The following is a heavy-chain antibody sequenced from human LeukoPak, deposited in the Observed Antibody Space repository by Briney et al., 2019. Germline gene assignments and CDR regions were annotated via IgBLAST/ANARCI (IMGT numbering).Heavy chain of an antibody. Sequence: SETLSLTCAVYGGSFSSYYWSWVRQPPGKGPEWIGCIYYSGSTNYNPSLESRVTISLDTSKNQFSLKLSSVTAADTAVYYCARTTYYYDSSGSYVYYFDSWGQGTLVTVSS. J-gene: IGHJ4*02. CDR2: IYYSGST. CDR1: GGSFSSYY. CDR3: ARTTYYYDSSGSYVYYFDS. V-gene: IGHV4-59*08. D-gene: IGHD3-22*01.